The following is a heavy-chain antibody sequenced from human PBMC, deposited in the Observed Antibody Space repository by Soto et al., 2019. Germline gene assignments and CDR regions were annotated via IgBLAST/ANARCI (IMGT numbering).Heavy chain of an antibody. CDR3: ARDYSYQRAMDV. CDR1: GLPSTGFE. D-gene: IGHD2-15*01. V-gene: IGHV3-48*01. J-gene: IGHJ6*02. Sequence: HPGGSLRLSCVASGLPSTGFEMNWVRQAPGKGLEWVSYISASGDTVYYADSVKGRFTISRDNSKNTLYLQMNNLRAEDSAVYFCARDYSYQRAMDVWGQGTTVTVSS. CDR2: ISASGDTV.